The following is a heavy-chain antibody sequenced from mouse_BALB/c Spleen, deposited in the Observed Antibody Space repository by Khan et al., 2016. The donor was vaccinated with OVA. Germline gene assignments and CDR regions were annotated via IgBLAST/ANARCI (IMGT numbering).Heavy chain of an antibody. CDR1: GYTFTSYS. V-gene: IGHV1-4*01. J-gene: IGHJ3*01. CDR2: INPSSGYT. CDR3: AREEDYDRSDDALDY. Sequence: QVRLQQSGAELARPGASVKMSCKASGYTFTSYSMHWVKQRPGQGLEWIGHINPSSGYTTYNQKFKDKATLTVDKSSSTAYMQLSSLTSEDSAVYYCAREEDYDRSDDALDYWGQGTLVTVSA. D-gene: IGHD2-14*01.